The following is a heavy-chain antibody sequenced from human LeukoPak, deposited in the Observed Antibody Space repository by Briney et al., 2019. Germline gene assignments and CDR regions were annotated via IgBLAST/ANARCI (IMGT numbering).Heavy chain of an antibody. J-gene: IGHJ4*02. CDR3: TRLVGAND. CDR2: IRNKANSYTT. CDR1: GFTFSDHA. V-gene: IGHV3-72*01. D-gene: IGHD1-26*01. Sequence: GGSLRLSCAASGFTFSDHAMDWVRQAPGKGLEWVGRIRNKANSYTTEYAASVQGRFTVSRDDLKNSLYLQMNSMKTEDTAVYYCTRLVGANDWGQGTLVTVSS.